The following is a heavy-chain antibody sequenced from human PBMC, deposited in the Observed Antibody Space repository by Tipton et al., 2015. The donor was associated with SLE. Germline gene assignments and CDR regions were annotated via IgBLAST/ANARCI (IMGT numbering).Heavy chain of an antibody. Sequence: TLSLTCTVSGGSISNYYWSWIRQTPGKGLEWIGYVYTSGSTIYNPSLKSRVTISVDTSANQFSLKVTSVIAADTAMYYCAREAWGHAFDIWGQGTMVTVSS. J-gene: IGHJ3*02. D-gene: IGHD2-21*01. V-gene: IGHV4-4*08. CDR3: AREAWGHAFDI. CDR1: GGSISNYY. CDR2: VYTSGST.